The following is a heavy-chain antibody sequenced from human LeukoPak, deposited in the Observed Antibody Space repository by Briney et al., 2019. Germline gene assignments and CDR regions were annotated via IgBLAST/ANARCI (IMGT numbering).Heavy chain of an antibody. CDR1: GGSISSYY. J-gene: IGHJ4*02. Sequence: SETLSLTCTVSGGSISSYYWSWIRQPAGKGLEWIGYIYYSGSTNYIPSLKSRVTISVDTSKNQFSLKLSSVTAADTAVYYCARGSRYYSSTSCYRRKAIFDYWGQGTLVTVSS. CDR2: IYYSGST. V-gene: IGHV4-59*12. CDR3: ARGSRYYSSTSCYRRKAIFDY. D-gene: IGHD2-2*01.